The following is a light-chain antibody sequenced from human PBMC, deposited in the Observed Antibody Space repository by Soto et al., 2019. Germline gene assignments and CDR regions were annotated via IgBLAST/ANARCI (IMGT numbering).Light chain of an antibody. CDR2: GAF. CDR1: QSVSSN. J-gene: IGKJ4*02. Sequence: EIVMTQSPATLSVSPGERATLSCSASQSVSSNLAWYQQKPGQAPRLLIYGAFTRATGFPARFSGSGSGTEFTLTISSLQSEDFAVYYCRQYNNWPLTFGGGTKVEIK. CDR3: RQYNNWPLT. V-gene: IGKV3-15*01.